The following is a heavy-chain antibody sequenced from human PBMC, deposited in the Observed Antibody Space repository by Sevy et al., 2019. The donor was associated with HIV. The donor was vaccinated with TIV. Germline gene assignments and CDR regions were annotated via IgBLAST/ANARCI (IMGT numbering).Heavy chain of an antibody. J-gene: IGHJ4*02. D-gene: IGHD6-13*01. CDR3: ASHAGIAAAGRVFDY. Sequence: GGSLRLSCVASGFTFSDHYMEWVRQAPGKGLEWVGRRRNKADGYTTEYAASVKGRFTISRDESKNSLYVQMNSLKAEDTAVYYCASHAGIAAAGRVFDYWGQGTLVTVSS. V-gene: IGHV3-72*01. CDR2: RRNKADGYTT. CDR1: GFTFSDHY.